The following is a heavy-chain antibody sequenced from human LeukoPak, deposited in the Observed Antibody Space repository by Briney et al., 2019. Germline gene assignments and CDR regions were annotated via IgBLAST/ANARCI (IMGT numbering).Heavy chain of an antibody. CDR1: GGSISSYY. D-gene: IGHD3-22*01. J-gene: IGHJ4*02. V-gene: IGHV4-59*08. Sequence: SETLSLTCTVSGGSISSYYWSWIRQPPGKGLEWIGYIYYSGSTNYNPSLKSRVTISVDTSKNQFSLKLSSVTAADTAVYYCARRYYYDSSGYPYFGYWGQGTLVTVSS. CDR3: ARRYYYDSSGYPYFGY. CDR2: IYYSGST.